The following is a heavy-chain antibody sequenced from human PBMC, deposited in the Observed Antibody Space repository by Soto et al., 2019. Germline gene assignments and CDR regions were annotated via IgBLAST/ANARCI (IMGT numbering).Heavy chain of an antibody. CDR1: GYTLTELS. CDR3: ATYEARVAAAGTLDY. J-gene: IGHJ4*02. Sequence: ASVKVSCKVSGYTLTELSMHWVRQAPGKGLEWMGGFDPEDGETIYAQKFQGRVTMTEDTSTDTAYMELSSLRSEDTAVYYCATYEARVAAAGTLDYWGQGTLVTVSS. V-gene: IGHV1-24*01. CDR2: FDPEDGET. D-gene: IGHD6-13*01.